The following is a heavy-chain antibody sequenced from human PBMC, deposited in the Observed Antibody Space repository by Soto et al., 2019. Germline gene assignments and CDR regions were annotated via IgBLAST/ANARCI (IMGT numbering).Heavy chain of an antibody. V-gene: IGHV3-43D*04. CDR1: GFDFEDYA. CDR3: AKSLYYYDSSPLDH. CDR2: TNSDGTDS. D-gene: IGHD3-22*01. J-gene: IGHJ4*02. Sequence: LRLSCAAAGFDFEDYAMHWVRQVPGKGLEWVSLTNSDGTDSYYMDSVKGRFTISRDNAKSTLYLQMDRLRPEDTALYFCAKSLYYYDSSPLDHWGQGTLVTVSS.